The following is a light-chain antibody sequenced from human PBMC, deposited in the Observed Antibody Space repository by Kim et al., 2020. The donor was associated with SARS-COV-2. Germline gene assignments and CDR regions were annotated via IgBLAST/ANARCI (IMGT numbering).Light chain of an antibody. CDR2: NAS. J-gene: IGKJ4*01. CDR1: QGFSSG. CDR3: QQYNNFPVT. Sequence: AIQLTQSPSSLSASVGDRITITCRASQGFSSGLAWYQQKPGKAPKLLIYNASILQSGVPSRFSGSGSGTDFTLTISSLQPDDFATYFCQQYNNFPVTFGGGTKVEIK. V-gene: IGKV1D-13*01.